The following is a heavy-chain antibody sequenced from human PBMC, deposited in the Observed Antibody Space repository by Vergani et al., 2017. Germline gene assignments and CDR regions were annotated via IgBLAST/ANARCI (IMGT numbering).Heavy chain of an antibody. CDR3: ARDGYGYGDFDY. CDR2: IYYSGST. J-gene: IGHJ4*02. V-gene: IGHV4-59*13. Sequence: QVQLQESGPGLVKPSETLSLTCTISGGSISSYYWSWIRQPPGKGLEWIGYIYYSGSTNYNPSLKDRVTISVDTSKNQFSLKLSSVTAADTAVYYCARDGYGYGDFDYWGQGTLVTVSS. CDR1: GGSISSYY. D-gene: IGHD5-18*01.